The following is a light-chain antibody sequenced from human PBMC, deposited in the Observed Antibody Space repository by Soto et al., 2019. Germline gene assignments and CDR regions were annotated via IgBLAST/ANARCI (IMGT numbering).Light chain of an antibody. V-gene: IGKV1-5*03. CDR2: EAS. CDR1: QTVYDW. CDR3: QQHNSFSIT. J-gene: IGKJ5*01. Sequence: DIQMTQSPSTLSASVGDRVTITCRASQTVYDWVAWYQLKPGKAPKLLVFEASNLQSGVPSRFSGSGSGTEFTLTINSLQADDFATYYCQQHNSFSITFGQGTRLEIK.